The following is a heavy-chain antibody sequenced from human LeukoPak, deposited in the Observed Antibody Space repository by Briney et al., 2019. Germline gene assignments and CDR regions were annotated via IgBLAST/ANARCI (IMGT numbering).Heavy chain of an antibody. V-gene: IGHV1-46*01. Sequence: ASVKVSCKASGYTFTSYYMHWVRQAPGQGLEWMGIINPSGGSTSYAQKFQGRVTMTRDTSTSTVYMELSSLRSEDTAVYYCARDGGYYYGSGTFVGVWGQGTLVTVSS. J-gene: IGHJ4*02. CDR2: INPSGGST. CDR3: ARDGGYYYGSGTFVGV. CDR1: GYTFTSYY. D-gene: IGHD3-10*01.